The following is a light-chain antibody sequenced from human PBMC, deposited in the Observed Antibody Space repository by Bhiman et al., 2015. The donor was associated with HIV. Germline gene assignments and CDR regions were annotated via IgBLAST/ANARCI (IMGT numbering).Light chain of an antibody. CDR2: DVS. CDR3: CSYLGSYTSLYV. V-gene: IGLV2-14*01. Sequence: QSALTQPASVSGSPGQSITISCTGTSSDVGDYNYVSWYQQHPGKAPKVMIYDVSKRPSGVSNRFSGSKSANTASLTISGLQAEDEADYYCCSYLGSYTSLYVFGTGTKVTVL. CDR1: SSDVGDYNY. J-gene: IGLJ1*01.